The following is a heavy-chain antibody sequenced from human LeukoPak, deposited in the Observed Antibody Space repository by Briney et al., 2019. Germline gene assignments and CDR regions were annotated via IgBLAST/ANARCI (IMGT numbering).Heavy chain of an antibody. CDR1: GYTFTGYY. Sequence: GESLKISCKGSGYTFTGYYMHWVRQAPGQGLEWMGRINPNSGGTNYAQKFQGRVTMTRDTSISTAYMELSRLRSDDTAVYYCAIGGLRLGDWFDPWGQGTLVTVSS. CDR3: AIGGLRLGDWFDP. CDR2: INPNSGGT. D-gene: IGHD5-12*01. J-gene: IGHJ5*02. V-gene: IGHV1-2*06.